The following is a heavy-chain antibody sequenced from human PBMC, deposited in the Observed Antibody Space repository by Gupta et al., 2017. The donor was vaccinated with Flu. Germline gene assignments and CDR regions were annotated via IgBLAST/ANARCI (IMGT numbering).Heavy chain of an antibody. CDR2: LTWNSGDI. Sequence: EGQLVESGGDLVQPGRSLRLSCVASGFTFQNYAMHWVRQSPGKGLEWVSGLTWNSGDIGYADSVKGRFTISRDNAKNSLYLQMNSLRPEDTALYYCVKGLGLVGFDYWGQGTPVTVSS. J-gene: IGHJ4*02. CDR3: VKGLGLVGFDY. CDR1: GFTFQNYA. V-gene: IGHV3-9*01. D-gene: IGHD4-17*01.